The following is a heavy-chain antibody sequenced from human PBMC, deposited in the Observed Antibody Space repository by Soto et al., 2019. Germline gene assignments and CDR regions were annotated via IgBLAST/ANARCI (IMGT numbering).Heavy chain of an antibody. CDR1: GFTFSSYG. Sequence: GGSLRLSCAASGFTFSSYGMHWVRQAPGKGLEWVAVIWYDGSNKYYADSVKGRFTISRDNSKNTLYLQMNSLRAEDTAVYYCARERYSYGYSGAFDIWGQGTMVTVSS. CDR2: IWYDGSNK. D-gene: IGHD5-18*01. V-gene: IGHV3-33*01. J-gene: IGHJ3*02. CDR3: ARERYSYGYSGAFDI.